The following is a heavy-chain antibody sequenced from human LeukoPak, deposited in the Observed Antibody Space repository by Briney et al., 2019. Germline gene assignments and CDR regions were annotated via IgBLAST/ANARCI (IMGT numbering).Heavy chain of an antibody. D-gene: IGHD3-22*01. V-gene: IGHV3-23*01. CDR1: GFTFSTYA. Sequence: GGSLRLSCAASGFTFSTYAMSWVRQAPGKGLEWVSAISGSGDNTFYADSVKGRFTISRDNSRNTLYLHMNSLRADDTAMYYCAKDRTTMTNYFDYWGQGTLVTVSS. J-gene: IGHJ4*02. CDR2: ISGSGDNT. CDR3: AKDRTTMTNYFDY.